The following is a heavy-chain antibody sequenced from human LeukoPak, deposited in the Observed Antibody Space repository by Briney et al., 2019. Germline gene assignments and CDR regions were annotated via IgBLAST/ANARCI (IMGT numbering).Heavy chain of an antibody. D-gene: IGHD3-9*01. Sequence: ASVKVSCKASGYTFTSYGISWVRQAPGQRLEWMGWISAYNGNTNYAQKLQGRVTMTTDTSTSTAYMELRSLRSDDTAVYYCAREGEGYFDWLSPAEYFQHWGQGTLVTVSS. CDR2: ISAYNGNT. J-gene: IGHJ1*01. CDR1: GYTFTSYG. V-gene: IGHV1-18*01. CDR3: AREGEGYFDWLSPAEYFQH.